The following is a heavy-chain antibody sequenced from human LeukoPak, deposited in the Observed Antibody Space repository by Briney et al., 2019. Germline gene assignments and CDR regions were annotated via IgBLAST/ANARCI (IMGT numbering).Heavy chain of an antibody. Sequence: GGSLRLSCAASGFTFSSYAMSWVRQAPGKGLVWVSRINSDGSSTSYADSVKGRFTISRDNAKNTLYLQMNSLRAEDTAVYYCARVSNDFYYFDYWGQGTLVTVSS. CDR3: ARVSNDFYYFDY. V-gene: IGHV3-74*01. CDR2: INSDGSST. D-gene: IGHD3/OR15-3a*01. J-gene: IGHJ4*02. CDR1: GFTFSSYA.